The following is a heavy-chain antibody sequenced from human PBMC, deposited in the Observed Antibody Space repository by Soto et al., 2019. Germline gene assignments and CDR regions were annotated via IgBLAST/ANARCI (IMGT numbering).Heavy chain of an antibody. CDR3: ARGIGYCSSINCYSSRRLRFDS. Sequence: QVQLQQWGAGLLKPSETLSLTCAVYGGSFSGYYWTWIRQSPEKGLECILEVNHSGTTYYNPSLKTRVTISVHTPKNQFSLKMSSVTAADTAVYYCARGIGYCSSINCYSSRRLRFDSWGQGTLVTVSS. J-gene: IGHJ4*02. V-gene: IGHV4-34*01. CDR2: VNHSGTT. CDR1: GGSFSGYY. D-gene: IGHD2-2*01.